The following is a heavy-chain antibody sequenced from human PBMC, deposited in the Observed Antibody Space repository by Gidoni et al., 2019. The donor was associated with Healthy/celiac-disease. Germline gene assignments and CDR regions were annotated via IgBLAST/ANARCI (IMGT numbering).Heavy chain of an antibody. CDR2: IYYSGST. V-gene: IGHV4-59*01. CDR1: GGSISSYY. D-gene: IGHD1-26*01. CDR3: ARGKVGATAFYLGY. J-gene: IGHJ4*02. Sequence: QVQLQESCPGLVKPSETLSLTCTVSGGSISSYYWSWIRQPPGKGLEWIGYIYYSGSTNYNPSLKSRVTISVDTSKNQFSLKLSSVTAADTAVYYCARGKVGATAFYLGYWGQGTLVTVSS.